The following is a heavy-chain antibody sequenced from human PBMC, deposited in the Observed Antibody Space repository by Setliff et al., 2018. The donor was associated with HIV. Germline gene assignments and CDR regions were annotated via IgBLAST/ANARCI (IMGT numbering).Heavy chain of an antibody. CDR2: IHTSGNT. V-gene: IGHV4-61*02. J-gene: IGHJ4*02. Sequence: PSETLSLTCTVSGGSISSGDYYWTWIRQPAGKGLQWIGRIHTSGNTNYNPSLKSRVTISVDTSKSQFSLKLSSLTAADTAVYYCARDDTVVRGHIDYWGQGTLVTVSS. CDR1: GGSISSGDYY. D-gene: IGHD3-10*01. CDR3: ARDDTVVRGHIDY.